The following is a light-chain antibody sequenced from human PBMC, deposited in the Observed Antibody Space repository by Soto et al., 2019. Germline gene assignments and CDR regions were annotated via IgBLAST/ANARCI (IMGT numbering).Light chain of an antibody. J-gene: IGKJ1*01. CDR1: QSVNSN. CDR3: QEYNTWPWT. CDR2: GAS. V-gene: IGKV3-15*01. Sequence: ETVMTQSPATLSVSPGERATLSCRASQSVNSNLAWYHQKLGQAPRVLIFGASTRATGIPARFSGSGSGTEFSLTINSLQSEDFAVYYCQEYNTWPWTFGQGTKVDIK.